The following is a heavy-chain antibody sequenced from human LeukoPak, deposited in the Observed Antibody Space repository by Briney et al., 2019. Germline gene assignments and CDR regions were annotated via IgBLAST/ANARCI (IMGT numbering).Heavy chain of an antibody. CDR2: INPSGST. D-gene: IGHD6-19*01. J-gene: IGHJ4*02. CDR1: GDSINSGTYY. Sequence: PSQTPSLTCTVSGDSINSGTYYWTWIRQPAGQGLEWIGRINPSGSTDYNPSLKSRVTISVDTSKNQFSLKLTSVTAADTAVYYCARAQRWLPFTYWGQGTLVTVSS. V-gene: IGHV4-61*02. CDR3: ARAQRWLPFTY.